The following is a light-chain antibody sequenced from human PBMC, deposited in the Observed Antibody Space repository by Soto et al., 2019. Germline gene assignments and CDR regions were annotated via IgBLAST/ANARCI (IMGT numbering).Light chain of an antibody. V-gene: IGLV1-51*02. CDR1: SSNIGNNY. CDR2: NND. J-gene: IGLJ3*02. Sequence: QSALTQPPSVSAAPGQKVTISCSGSSSNIGNNYVSWYQQLPGTAPKLLIYNNDQRPSAIPDRFSGSKSGTSATLGITGLQTGDEADYYCGSWDNTLRTGPGVFGGGTKLTVL. CDR3: GSWDNTLRTGPGV.